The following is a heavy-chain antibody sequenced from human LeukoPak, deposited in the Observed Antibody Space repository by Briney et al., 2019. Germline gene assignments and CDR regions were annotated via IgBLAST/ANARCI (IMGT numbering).Heavy chain of an antibody. Sequence: PSETLSLTCAVYGGSFSGYYWSWIRQPPGKGLEWIGEINHSGSTNYNPSLNGRVTISIDRSKNQFSLKLSSVTAADTALYYCAAGGDEFAYWGQGTLVTVSS. V-gene: IGHV4-34*01. CDR2: INHSGST. CDR1: GGSFSGYY. D-gene: IGHD3-10*01. CDR3: AAGGDEFAY. J-gene: IGHJ4*02.